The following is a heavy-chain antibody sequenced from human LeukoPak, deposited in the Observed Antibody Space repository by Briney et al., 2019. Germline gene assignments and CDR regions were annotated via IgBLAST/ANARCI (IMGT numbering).Heavy chain of an antibody. CDR1: GGSISSSSYY. Sequence: SETLSLTCTVSGGSISSSSYYWGWIRQPPGKGLEWIGGIYYSGSTYYNPSLKSRVTISVDTSKNQFSLKLSSVTAADTAVYYCARRGAAAGSYYFDYWGQGTLVTVSS. CDR3: ARRGAAAGSYYFDY. J-gene: IGHJ4*02. D-gene: IGHD6-13*01. V-gene: IGHV4-39*01. CDR2: IYYSGST.